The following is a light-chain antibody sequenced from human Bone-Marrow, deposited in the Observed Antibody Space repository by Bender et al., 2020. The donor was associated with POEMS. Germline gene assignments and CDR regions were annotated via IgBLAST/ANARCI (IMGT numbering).Light chain of an antibody. J-gene: IGLJ3*02. CDR1: SIGRNP. V-gene: IGLV1-44*01. Sequence: QSVLTQPPSASGTPGQRVTISCSGGSIGRNPINWYQQLPGTAPRLVIYADDRRPSGVPDRFSGSKSGNTASLTVSGLQSEDEADYYCSSFGGSSNFWVFGGGTKLTVL. CDR2: ADD. CDR3: SSFGGSSNFWV.